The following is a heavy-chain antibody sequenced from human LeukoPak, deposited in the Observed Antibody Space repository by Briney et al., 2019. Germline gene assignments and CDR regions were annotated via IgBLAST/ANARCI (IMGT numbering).Heavy chain of an antibody. CDR3: ARDQITMLRGVTIKDYYYYYMDV. CDR2: IKQDGSEK. Sequence: PGGSLRLSCAASGYTFTHYWLNWVRQAPGKGLDWVANIKQDGSEKYYVDCVKGRLTISRDSAKNSLYLQLNSLRAEDTAVYYCARDQITMLRGVTIKDYYYYYMDVWGKGTSVTVSS. V-gene: IGHV3-7*01. CDR1: GYTFTHYW. J-gene: IGHJ6*03. D-gene: IGHD3-10*01.